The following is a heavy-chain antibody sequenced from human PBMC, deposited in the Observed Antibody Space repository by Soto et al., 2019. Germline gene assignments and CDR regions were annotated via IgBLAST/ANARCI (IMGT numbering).Heavy chain of an antibody. D-gene: IGHD1-1*01. J-gene: IGHJ4*02. V-gene: IGHV1-18*01. Sequence: QVQLVQSGAEVKKPGASVKVSCKASGYTFTNYGISWVRQAPGQGLEWMGWVSAYNGNTNYGKKFQGRVTLTTDTSTTTAHMELRSLRSDDTAVYYCATTTATGYFDYWGQGTLVTVSS. CDR1: GYTFTNYG. CDR2: VSAYNGNT. CDR3: ATTTATGYFDY.